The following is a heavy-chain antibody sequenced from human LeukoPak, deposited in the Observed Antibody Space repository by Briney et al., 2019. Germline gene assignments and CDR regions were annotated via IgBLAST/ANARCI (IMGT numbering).Heavy chain of an antibody. CDR1: GFTFSSYA. CDR3: TRDTLYCSGGYCYHDI. J-gene: IGHJ3*02. Sequence: GGSLRLSCAASGFTFSSYAMSWVRQAPGKGLEWVSAISGSGGSTYYADSVKGRFTISRDNSKNTLYLQMNSLRAEDTAVYYCTRDTLYCSGGYCYHDIWGQGTIVTVSS. D-gene: IGHD2-15*01. V-gene: IGHV3-23*01. CDR2: ISGSGGST.